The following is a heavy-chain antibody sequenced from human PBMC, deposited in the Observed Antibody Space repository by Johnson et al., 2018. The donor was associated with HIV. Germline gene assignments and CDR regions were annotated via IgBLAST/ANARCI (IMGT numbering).Heavy chain of an antibody. CDR1: GFTFSSYA. Sequence: VQLVESGGGVVQPGRSLRLSCAASGFTFSSYAMHWVRQAPGKGLEWVAVISYDGSNKYYADSVKGRFTISRDNSKNTLYLQMNSLRAEDTAVYYCAGDGFDIWGQGTMVTVSS. CDR2: ISYDGSNK. V-gene: IGHV3-30*04. J-gene: IGHJ3*02. CDR3: AGDGFDI.